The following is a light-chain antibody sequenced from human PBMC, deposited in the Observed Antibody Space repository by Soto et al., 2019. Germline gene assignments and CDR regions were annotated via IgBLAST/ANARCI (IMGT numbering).Light chain of an antibody. CDR1: QNINRW. CDR2: KAS. Sequence: DIQMTQSPSTLSASVGDRVTITCRASQNINRWLDWYQQKPGKAPNLLIYKASSLESGVPSRFSGSGYGREFTLNINSLQADDFATYSCQQHNTYSWTFGQGTKVDIK. CDR3: QQHNTYSWT. J-gene: IGKJ1*01. V-gene: IGKV1-5*03.